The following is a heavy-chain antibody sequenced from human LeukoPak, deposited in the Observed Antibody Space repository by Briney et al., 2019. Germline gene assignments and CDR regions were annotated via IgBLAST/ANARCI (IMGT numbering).Heavy chain of an antibody. J-gene: IGHJ4*02. CDR2: VSAYNGNT. CDR1: GYTFTNYG. V-gene: IGHV1-18*01. CDR3: ARGYYGEPGFHGGVFDY. Sequence: ASVKVSCKASGYTFTNYGVSWVRQAPGQGLEWMGWVSAYNGNTDYAQNFQDRVTMTTDTSTDTAYMELRSLRSDDTAVYYCARGYYGEPGFHGGVFDYWGQGTLVTVSS. D-gene: IGHD3-16*01.